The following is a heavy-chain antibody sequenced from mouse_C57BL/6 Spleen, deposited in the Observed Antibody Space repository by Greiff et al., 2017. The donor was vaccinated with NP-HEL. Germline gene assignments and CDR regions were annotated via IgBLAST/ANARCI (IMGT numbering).Heavy chain of an antibody. J-gene: IGHJ1*03. CDR3: AKAGDYGTLWYFDV. CDR1: GYTFTSYW. V-gene: IGHV1-55*01. Sequence: QVQLQQPGAELVKPGASVKMSCKASGYTFTSYWITWVKQRPGQGLEWIGDIYPGSGSTNYNEKFKSKATLTVDTSSSTAYMQLSSLTSEDSAVYYCAKAGDYGTLWYFDVWGTGTTVTVSS. D-gene: IGHD1-1*01. CDR2: IYPGSGST.